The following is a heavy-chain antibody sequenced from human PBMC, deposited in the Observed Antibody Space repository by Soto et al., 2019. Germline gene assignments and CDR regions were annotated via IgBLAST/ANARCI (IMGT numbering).Heavy chain of an antibody. D-gene: IGHD2-15*01. CDR2: IYPADSDS. CDR3: ARLRFYCSGGSCNSGAGFDN. CDR1: GYTFSRYW. V-gene: IGHV5-51*01. J-gene: IGHJ4*02. Sequence: SGESLKVSCKASGYTFSRYWIGWVRQTPGKGLEWMGIIYPADSDSRYSPSFQGQVTISADKSISTAYLQWSRLKASDTAMYYCARLRFYCSGGSCNSGAGFDNWGQGALVTVSS.